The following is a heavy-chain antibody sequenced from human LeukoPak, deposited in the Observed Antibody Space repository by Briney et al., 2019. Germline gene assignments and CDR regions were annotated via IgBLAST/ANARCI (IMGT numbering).Heavy chain of an antibody. D-gene: IGHD3-10*01. Sequence: ASVKVSCKASGYTFTGYYMHWVRQAPGQGLEWMGWINPSSGGTNYAQKFQGRVTMTRDTSISTAYMELSRLRSDDTAVYYCARVGRFGESADAFDIWGQGTMVTVSS. J-gene: IGHJ3*02. CDR1: GYTFTGYY. CDR2: INPSSGGT. CDR3: ARVGRFGESADAFDI. V-gene: IGHV1-2*02.